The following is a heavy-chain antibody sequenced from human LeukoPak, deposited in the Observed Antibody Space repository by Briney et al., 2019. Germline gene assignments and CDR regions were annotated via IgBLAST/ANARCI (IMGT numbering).Heavy chain of an antibody. D-gene: IGHD5-18*01. CDR1: GGTFSSYA. Sequence: SVKVSCKASGGTFSSYAISWVRQAPGQGLEWMGRIIPILGIANYAQKFQGRVTITADKSTSTAYMELSSLRSEDTAVYYCAKLQDTAMVLFDYWGQGTLVTVSS. J-gene: IGHJ4*02. CDR2: IIPILGIA. V-gene: IGHV1-69*04. CDR3: AKLQDTAMVLFDY.